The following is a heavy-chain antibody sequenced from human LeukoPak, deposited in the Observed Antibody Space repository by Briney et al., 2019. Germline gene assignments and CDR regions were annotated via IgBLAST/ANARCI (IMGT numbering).Heavy chain of an antibody. V-gene: IGHV1-2*02. CDR3: ARNYGHSSKYFDL. J-gene: IGHJ4*02. Sequence: ASVKDSCKASGYTFSDYFMHWVRQAPGQGLEWMGWISPEGGDTHYAQRFQGRVTMTRDTSISAAYMELTSLSSDDTAVYYCARNYGHSSKYFDLWGQGTLVTVSS. CDR2: ISPEGGDT. CDR1: GYTFSDYF. D-gene: IGHD4-17*01.